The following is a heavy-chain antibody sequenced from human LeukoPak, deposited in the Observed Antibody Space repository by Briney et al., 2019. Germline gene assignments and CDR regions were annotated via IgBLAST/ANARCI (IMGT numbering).Heavy chain of an antibody. CDR1: GYTFTGYY. CDR2: INPNSGGT. CDR3: ARAGKRHTAMPKYFDY. V-gene: IGHV1-2*02. D-gene: IGHD5-18*01. J-gene: IGHJ4*02. Sequence: VASVKVSCKASGYTFTGYYMHWVRQAPGQGLEWMGWINPNSGGTNYAQKFQGRVTMTRDTSISTAYMELSRLRSDDTAVYYCARAGKRHTAMPKYFDYWGQGTLVTVSS.